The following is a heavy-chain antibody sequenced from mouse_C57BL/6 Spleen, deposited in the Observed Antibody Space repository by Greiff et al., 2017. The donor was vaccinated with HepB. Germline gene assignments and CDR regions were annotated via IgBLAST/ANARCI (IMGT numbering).Heavy chain of an antibody. CDR1: GFTFSSYA. J-gene: IGHJ4*01. CDR2: ISSGGDYI. CDR3: TRDLGGMDY. D-gene: IGHD4-1*01. V-gene: IGHV5-9-1*02. Sequence: EVKLEESGEGLVKPGGSLKLSCAASGFTFSSYAMSWVRQTPGKRLVWVAYISSGGDYIYYADTVKGRFTISRDNARNTLYLQMSSLKSEDTAMYYCTRDLGGMDYWGQGTSVTVSS.